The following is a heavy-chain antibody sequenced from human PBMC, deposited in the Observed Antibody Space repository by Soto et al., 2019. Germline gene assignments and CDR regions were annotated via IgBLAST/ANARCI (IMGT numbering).Heavy chain of an antibody. Sequence: VSLRLSCAASGFAFSVYAMNWVRQAPGKGLEWVSAISGGAGDTYYADSVKGRFTISRDNSKNTLYLQMKSLRAEDTAIYYCAKSSRITLVRGVTDYWGQGTLVTVSS. CDR1: GFAFSVYA. J-gene: IGHJ4*02. CDR2: ISGGAGDT. CDR3: AKSSRITLVRGVTDY. V-gene: IGHV3-23*01. D-gene: IGHD3-10*01.